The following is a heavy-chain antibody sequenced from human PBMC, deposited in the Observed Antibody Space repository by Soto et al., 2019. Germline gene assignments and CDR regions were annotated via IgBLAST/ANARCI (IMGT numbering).Heavy chain of an antibody. J-gene: IGHJ4*02. V-gene: IGHV1-69*13. CDR2: IIPIFGTA. CDR1: GGTFSSYA. CDR3: ASTFTGIAVAKYYFDY. Sequence: EASVKVSCKASGGTFSSYAISWVRQAPGQGLEWMGGIIPIFGTANYAQKFQGRVTITADESTSTAYMELSSLRSEDTAVYYCASTFTGIAVAKYYFDYWGQGTLVTVSS. D-gene: IGHD6-19*01.